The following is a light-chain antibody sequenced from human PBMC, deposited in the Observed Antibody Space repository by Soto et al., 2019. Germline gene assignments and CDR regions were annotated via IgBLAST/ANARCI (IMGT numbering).Light chain of an antibody. J-gene: IGKJ5*01. V-gene: IGKV2-28*01. Sequence: DVVMTQSPLSLPVTLGQPASISCRSSQSLLHSNGYNDLDWYQRKAGQPLKLVFCWASTRQSGVPDRFSGSGSGTDYTLTIPGVQAEDVAVYYCQQYYSSLAITFGQGQRLEI. CDR2: WAS. CDR3: QQYYSSLAIT. CDR1: QSLLHSNGYND.